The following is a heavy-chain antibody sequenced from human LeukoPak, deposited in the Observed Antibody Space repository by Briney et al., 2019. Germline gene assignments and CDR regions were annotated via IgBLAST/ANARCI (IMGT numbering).Heavy chain of an antibody. CDR2: IKQDGSEK. CDR1: GFIFSSYW. Sequence: GGSLRLSCAASGFIFSSYWMSWVRQAPGKGLEWVANIKQDGSEKYYVDSVKGRFTISRDNAKNSLYLQMNSLRAEDTAVYYCARPSRDFRKHDAFDIWGQGTMLTVSS. J-gene: IGHJ3*02. V-gene: IGHV3-7*01. CDR3: ARPSRDFRKHDAFDI.